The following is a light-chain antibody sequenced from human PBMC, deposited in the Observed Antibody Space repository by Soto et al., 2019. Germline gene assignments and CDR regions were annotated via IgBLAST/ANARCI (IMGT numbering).Light chain of an antibody. CDR1: SSNIGAGYD. CDR3: QSYDSSLSAPV. J-gene: IGLJ1*01. Sequence: QSVLTQPPSVSGAPGQRVTISCTGSSSNIGAGYDVHWYQQLPGTAPKLLIYGNSNRPSGVPDRFSGSKSGTSASLAITGLQAEDEADYYCQSYDSSLSAPVFGTATKVTVL. CDR2: GNS. V-gene: IGLV1-40*01.